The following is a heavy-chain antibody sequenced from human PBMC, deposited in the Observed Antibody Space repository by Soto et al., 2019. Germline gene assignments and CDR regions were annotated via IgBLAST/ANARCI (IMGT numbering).Heavy chain of an antibody. CDR1: GYSFTNHG. CDR3: ARRGGSTGSFDY. CDR2: ISTSGTRT. J-gene: IGHJ4*02. Sequence: ASVKVSCKASGYSFTNHGVGWVRQAPGQGVEWMGIISTSGTRTSYAQKFQGRVTMTRDTSTSTVYMELSSLRSEDTAVYYCARRGGSTGSFDYWGQGTLVTVSS. V-gene: IGHV1-46*01. D-gene: IGHD4-17*01.